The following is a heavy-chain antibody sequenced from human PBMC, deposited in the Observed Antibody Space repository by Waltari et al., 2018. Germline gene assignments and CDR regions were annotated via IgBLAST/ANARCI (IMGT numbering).Heavy chain of an antibody. CDR2: ISGSGGST. D-gene: IGHD2-15*01. V-gene: IGHV3-23*01. J-gene: IGHJ4*02. CDR3: AKDRGGYVVGGLFYFDY. CDR1: GFTFSSYA. Sequence: EVQLLESGGGLVQPGGSLRLSCAASGFTFSSYAMSWVRQAPGKGLEWVSAISGSGGSTYYADSVKGRFTISRDNSKNTLYLQMNSLRAEDTAVYYCAKDRGGYVVGGLFYFDYWGQGTLVTVSS.